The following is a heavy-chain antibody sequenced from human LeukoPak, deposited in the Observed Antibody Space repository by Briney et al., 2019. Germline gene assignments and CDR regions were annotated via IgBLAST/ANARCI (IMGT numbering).Heavy chain of an antibody. Sequence: GGSLRLSCAASGFTFSSYAMHWVRQAPGKGLEWVAVISYDGSNKYYADSVKGRFTISRDNSKNTLYLQMNSLRAEDTAVYYCARVAGGPRVYYFDYWGQGTLVTVSS. J-gene: IGHJ4*02. CDR3: ARVAGGPRVYYFDY. CDR1: GFTFSSYA. V-gene: IGHV3-30-3*01. D-gene: IGHD3-10*01. CDR2: ISYDGSNK.